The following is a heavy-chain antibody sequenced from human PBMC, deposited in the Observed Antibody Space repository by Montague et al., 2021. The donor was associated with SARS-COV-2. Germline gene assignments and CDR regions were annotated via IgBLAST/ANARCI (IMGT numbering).Heavy chain of an antibody. V-gene: IGHV4-59*01. CDR1: GGSISSDY. D-gene: IGHD3-3*01. CDR2: IYYSGST. J-gene: IGHJ6*02. CDR3: ARAGRVRFLEYGMDV. Sequence: SETLSLTCTVSGGSISSDYWTWIRQPPGKGLEWIGYIYYSGSTNYNPSLKSRVTISVDTSKKQFSLKLSSVTAADTAVYYCARAGRVRFLEYGMDVWGQGTTVTVSS.